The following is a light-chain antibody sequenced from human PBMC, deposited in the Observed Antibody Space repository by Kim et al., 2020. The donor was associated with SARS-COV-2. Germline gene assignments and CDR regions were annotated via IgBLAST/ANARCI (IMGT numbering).Light chain of an antibody. CDR1: NIGSEN. Sequence: SVSLGQTARITCGGNNIGSENVRWYQQKPGQAPVLVIYRDTNRPSGIPERFSGSNSGNTATLTITRAQAGDEADYYCQVWDSSAGVFGGGTQLTVL. J-gene: IGLJ3*02. V-gene: IGLV3-9*01. CDR3: QVWDSSAGV. CDR2: RDT.